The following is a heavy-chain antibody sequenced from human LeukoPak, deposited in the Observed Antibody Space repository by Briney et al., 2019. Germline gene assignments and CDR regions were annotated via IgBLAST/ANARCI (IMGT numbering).Heavy chain of an antibody. J-gene: IGHJ4*02. CDR2: IYPGDSDT. Sequence: GESLKISCKGSGYRFDSYWIGWVRQMPGRGLEWMGIIYPGDSDTRYSPSFQGQVTISADKSINTAYLQWSSLKASDSAMYYCASQLENWGCWGQGTLVTVSS. D-gene: IGHD1-1*01. V-gene: IGHV5-51*01. CDR3: ASQLENWGC. CDR1: GYRFDSYW.